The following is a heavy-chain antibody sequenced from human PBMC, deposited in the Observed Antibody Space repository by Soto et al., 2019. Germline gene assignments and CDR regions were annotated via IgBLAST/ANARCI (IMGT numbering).Heavy chain of an antibody. Sequence: QVQLQESGPGLVKPSETLSLTCTVSGGSISSYYWSWIRQPPGKGLEWIGYIYYSGSTNYNPSLKSRVTISVDTSKNQYSLKLSSVTAADTAMYYCARLLRAREWYFDYWGQGTLVTVSS. CDR1: GGSISSYY. CDR2: IYYSGST. D-gene: IGHD2-8*01. V-gene: IGHV4-59*01. J-gene: IGHJ4*02. CDR3: ARLLRAREWYFDY.